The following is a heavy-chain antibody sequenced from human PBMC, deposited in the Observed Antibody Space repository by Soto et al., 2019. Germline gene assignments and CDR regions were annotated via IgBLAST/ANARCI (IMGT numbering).Heavy chain of an antibody. CDR3: ASRNKGYYYGMDV. CDR2: MDYSGNT. CDR1: SDSISNYY. Sequence: SETLSLTCTVSSDSISNYYCSWFRQPPGKGLEWIGYMDYSGNTNYNPSLKSRVTISVDRSKNQFSLKLSSVTAADTAVYYCASRNKGYYYGMDVWGQGTTVTVSS. V-gene: IGHV4-59*01. J-gene: IGHJ6*02.